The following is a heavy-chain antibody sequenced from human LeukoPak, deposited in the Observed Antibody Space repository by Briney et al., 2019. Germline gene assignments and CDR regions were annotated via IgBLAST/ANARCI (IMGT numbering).Heavy chain of an antibody. D-gene: IGHD5-12*01. CDR2: IKYGGTT. CDR1: GGSITSDSYY. CDR3: ARLGTYSGNLFDN. Sequence: SETLSLTCTVSGGSITSDSYYWVWVRQPPGKGLEWTGSIKYGGTTFYSSSLQSRIILSMDASKNQFSLRLTSVTAADTAVYYCARLGTYSGNLFDNWGQGTLVTVSS. J-gene: IGHJ4*02. V-gene: IGHV4-39*01.